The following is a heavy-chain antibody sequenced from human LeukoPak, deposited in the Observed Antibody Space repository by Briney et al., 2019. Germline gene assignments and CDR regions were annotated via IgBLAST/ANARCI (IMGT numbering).Heavy chain of an antibody. Sequence: ASVKVSCKASGYTFTGYYMHWVRQAPGQGLEWMGWISAYNGNTNYAQKLQVRVTMTTDTSTSTAYMELRSLRSDDTAVYYCATTQTFYGSGSYYNQYYYYYYMDVWGKGTTVTVSS. CDR2: ISAYNGNT. CDR1: GYTFTGYY. CDR3: ATTQTFYGSGSYYNQYYYYYYMDV. D-gene: IGHD3-10*01. J-gene: IGHJ6*03. V-gene: IGHV1-18*04.